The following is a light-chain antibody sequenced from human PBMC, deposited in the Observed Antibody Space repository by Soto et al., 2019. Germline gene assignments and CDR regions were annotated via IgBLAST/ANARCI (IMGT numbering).Light chain of an antibody. J-gene: IGKJ4*01. CDR3: QHYTNWPLT. CDR1: HSVSSR. CDR2: AAS. Sequence: EIVMTQSPATLSVAPGERVTLSCRASHSVSSRLAWYQEKPGQAPRLLIYAASTRATGLPARFSGSGSGTEFTLTISSLQSEDFAVYYCQHYTNWPLTFGGGTKVEIK. V-gene: IGKV3-15*01.